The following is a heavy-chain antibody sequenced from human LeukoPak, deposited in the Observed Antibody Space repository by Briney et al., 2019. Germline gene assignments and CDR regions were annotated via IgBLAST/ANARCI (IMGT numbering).Heavy chain of an antibody. D-gene: IGHD3-10*01. CDR1: GFTVSSNY. CDR2: IYSGGRT. J-gene: IGHJ4*02. Sequence: GGSLRLSCAASGFTVSSNYMSWVRQAPGEGLEWVSVIYSGGRTYYADSVKARFTISRDNSKDTLYLQMNSLRADDTAVYYCASGSFYGDYFDCWGQGTLVTVSS. V-gene: IGHV3-66*01. CDR3: ASGSFYGDYFDC.